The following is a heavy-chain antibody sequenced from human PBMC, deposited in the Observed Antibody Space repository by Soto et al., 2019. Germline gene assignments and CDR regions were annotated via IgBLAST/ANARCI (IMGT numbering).Heavy chain of an antibody. V-gene: IGHV3-23*01. J-gene: IGHJ6*03. CDR1: GFTFSGHA. Sequence: EVQLLESGGGLVQPGGSLRLSCAASGFTFSGHAMTWVRQAPGKGLEWVSTIRNTGDGTFYADSVKGRFTISRDNSQNTXXXXXXXLRAEDTAVYYCAKDGHSVTYYYYMDVWGKGTTVTVS. CDR3: AKDGHSVTYYYYMDV. CDR2: IRNTGDGT.